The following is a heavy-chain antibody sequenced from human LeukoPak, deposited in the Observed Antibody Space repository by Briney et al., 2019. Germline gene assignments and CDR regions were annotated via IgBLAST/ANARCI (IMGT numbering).Heavy chain of an antibody. D-gene: IGHD7-27*01. CDR3: ARAGSGATFDY. Sequence: GGSLRLSCAASGFTFSSYWMHWVRHAPGKGLVWVSRINSDGSSTSYADSVKGRFTISRDNAKNTLYLQMNSLRAEDTAVYYCARAGSGATFDYWGQGTLVTVSS. V-gene: IGHV3-74*01. CDR2: INSDGSST. CDR1: GFTFSSYW. J-gene: IGHJ4*02.